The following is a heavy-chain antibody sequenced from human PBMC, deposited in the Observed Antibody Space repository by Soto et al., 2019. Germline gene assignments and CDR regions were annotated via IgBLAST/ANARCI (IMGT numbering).Heavy chain of an antibody. D-gene: IGHD3-9*01. J-gene: IGHJ6*02. Sequence: SRGSLRLSCAASGFTFSSYAMSWVRQAPGKGLEWVSAISGSGGSTYYADSVKGRFTISRDNSKNTLYLQMNSLRAEDTAVYYCAKDLSDILTGSLRSFKQYYYYGMDVWGQGTTVTVSS. CDR2: ISGSGGST. CDR1: GFTFSSYA. V-gene: IGHV3-23*01. CDR3: AKDLSDILTGSLRSFKQYYYYGMDV.